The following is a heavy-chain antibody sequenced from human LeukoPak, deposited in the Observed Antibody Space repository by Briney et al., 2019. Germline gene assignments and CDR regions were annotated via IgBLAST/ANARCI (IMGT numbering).Heavy chain of an antibody. CDR1: GGSITSYY. D-gene: IGHD3-10*01. V-gene: IGHV4-59*12. CDR3: ARVHIVTGTYFDS. J-gene: IGHJ4*02. Sequence: ETLSLTCSVSGGSITSYYWSWIRQPPGKGLEWIGYIYYSGSTNHNPSLKSRVTMSVETSKSQFSLKLDSVTAADTAAYYCARVHIVTGTYFDSWGQGALVTVSS. CDR2: IYYSGST.